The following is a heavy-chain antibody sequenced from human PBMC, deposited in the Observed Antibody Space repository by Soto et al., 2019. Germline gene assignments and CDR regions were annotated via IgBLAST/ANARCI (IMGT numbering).Heavy chain of an antibody. CDR1: GGSISSGGYS. Sequence: PSETLSLTCAVSGGSISSGGYSWSWIRQPPGKGLEWIGYIYHSGSTYYTPSLKSRVTISVDRSKNQFSLKLSSVTAADTAVYYCARGEAYRGSGYEWGYFDYWGQGTLVTVSS. J-gene: IGHJ4*02. CDR2: IYHSGST. CDR3: ARGEAYRGSGYEWGYFDY. V-gene: IGHV4-30-2*01. D-gene: IGHD5-12*01.